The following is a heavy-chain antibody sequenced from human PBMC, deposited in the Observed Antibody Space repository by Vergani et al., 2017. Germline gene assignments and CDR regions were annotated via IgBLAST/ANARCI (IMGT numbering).Heavy chain of an antibody. CDR3: ARFRVVPAALTSFDY. V-gene: IGHV5-51*01. CDR2: IYPGDSDT. Sequence: EVQLVQSGAAVKKPGESLKISCKCSGYSFTSYWIGWVRQMPGKGLEWMGIIYPGDSDTRYSPSFQGQVTISADKSISTAYLQWSSLKASDTAMYYCARFRVVPAALTSFDYWGQGTLVTVSS. CDR1: GYSFTSYW. D-gene: IGHD2-2*01. J-gene: IGHJ4*02.